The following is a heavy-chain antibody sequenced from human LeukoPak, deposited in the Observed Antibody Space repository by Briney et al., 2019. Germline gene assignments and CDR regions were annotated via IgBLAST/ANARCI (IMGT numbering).Heavy chain of an antibody. CDR3: ARDRVYYYGSGSNVGWFDP. CDR2: INPNSGGT. D-gene: IGHD3-10*01. CDR1: GYTFTGYY. Sequence: ASVKVSCKASGYTFTGYYMHWVRQAPGQGLEWMGWINPNSGGTNYAQKLQGRVTMTTDTSTSIAYMELRSLRSDDTAVYYCARDRVYYYGSGSNVGWFDPWGQGTLVTVSS. V-gene: IGHV1-2*02. J-gene: IGHJ5*02.